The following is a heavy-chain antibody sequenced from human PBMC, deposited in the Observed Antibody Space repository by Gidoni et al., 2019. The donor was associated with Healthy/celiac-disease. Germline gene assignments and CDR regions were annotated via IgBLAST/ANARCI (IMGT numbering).Heavy chain of an antibody. CDR2: SYPGDYDT. D-gene: IGHD2-2*01. Sequence: EVQLVQSGAEVNKHGEGLKMSGKGSGYSFTSDWIGWVREMPGKGREWRGISYPGDYDTRYSPSFQGQVTISADKSISTAYLQWSSLKASDTAMYYCARLLVPAAISFSEYWYFDLWGRGTLVTVSS. CDR3: ARLLVPAAISFSEYWYFDL. J-gene: IGHJ2*01. V-gene: IGHV5-51*01. CDR1: GYSFTSDW.